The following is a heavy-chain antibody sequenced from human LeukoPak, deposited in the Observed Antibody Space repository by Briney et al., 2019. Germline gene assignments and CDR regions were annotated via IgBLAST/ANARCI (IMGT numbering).Heavy chain of an antibody. V-gene: IGHV3-33*01. D-gene: IGHD3-3*01. CDR2: IWYDGSNK. CDR1: GFTFSSYG. Sequence: GGSLRLSCAASGFTFSSYGMHWVRQAPGKGLEWVAVIWYDGSNKYYADSVKGRFTISRDNSKNTLYLQMNGLRAEDTAVYYCARVRVPYYYGMDVWGQGTTVTVSS. J-gene: IGHJ6*02. CDR3: ARVRVPYYYGMDV.